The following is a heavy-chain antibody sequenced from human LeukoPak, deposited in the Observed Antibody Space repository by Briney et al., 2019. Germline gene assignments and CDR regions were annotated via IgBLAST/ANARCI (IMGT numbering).Heavy chain of an antibody. CDR1: GGSISSSSYY. V-gene: IGHV4-39*01. Sequence: SETLSLTCTVSGGSISSSSYYWGWIRQPPGKGLEWIGSMYYSGNTYYNPSLKSRVTISVDTSKNQFSLKLSSVTAADTAVYYCASHSTVTTGGIDYWGQGTLVTVSS. CDR2: MYYSGNT. D-gene: IGHD4-17*01. CDR3: ASHSTVTTGGIDY. J-gene: IGHJ4*02.